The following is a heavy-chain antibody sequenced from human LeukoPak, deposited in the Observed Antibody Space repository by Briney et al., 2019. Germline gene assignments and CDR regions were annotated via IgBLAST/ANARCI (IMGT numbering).Heavy chain of an antibody. CDR2: IYYGGST. CDR1: GASIGAGGFY. Sequence: SQTLSLTCNVSGASIGAGGFYWSWIRQHPGKGLEWIGYIYYGGSTSYNPSLRSRVTILEDTSRNQFSLRLNSVTVADTAVYYCAKGGGMVSPLELWGQGIRVTVSA. CDR3: AKGGGMVSPLEL. V-gene: IGHV4-31*03. D-gene: IGHD1-7*01. J-gene: IGHJ4*02.